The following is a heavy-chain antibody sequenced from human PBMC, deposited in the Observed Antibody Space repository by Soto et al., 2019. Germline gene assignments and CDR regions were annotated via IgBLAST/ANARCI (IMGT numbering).Heavy chain of an antibody. CDR1: GGSFSDYY. CDR3: ARHEGCSGGSCYPRLFDY. Sequence: SETLSLTCAVYGGSFSDYYWSWIRQPPGEGLEWIGEIHHSGSTNYNPSLKSRVTISVDTSKNQFSLKLSSVTAADTAVYYCARHEGCSGGSCYPRLFDYWGQGTLVTVSS. D-gene: IGHD2-15*01. CDR2: IHHSGST. V-gene: IGHV4-34*01. J-gene: IGHJ4*02.